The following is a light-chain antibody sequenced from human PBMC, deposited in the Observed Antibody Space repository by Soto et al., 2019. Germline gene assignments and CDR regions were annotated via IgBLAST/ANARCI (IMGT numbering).Light chain of an antibody. Sequence: EIVMTQSPATLSVSPGERATLSCRASQSFSSNLAWYQQKPGQAPRLLIYGASTRATGIPARFSGSGSGTELTLTISSLQSEDFGVYYCQQYNNWPQTFGQGTKVDIX. V-gene: IGKV3-15*01. J-gene: IGKJ1*01. CDR2: GAS. CDR3: QQYNNWPQT. CDR1: QSFSSN.